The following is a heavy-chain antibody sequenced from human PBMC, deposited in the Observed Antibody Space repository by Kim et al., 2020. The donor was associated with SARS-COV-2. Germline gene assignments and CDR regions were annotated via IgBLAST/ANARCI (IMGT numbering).Heavy chain of an antibody. Sequence: STNYNPSLKSRVTISVDTSKNQFSLKLSSVTAADTAVYYCARKQLEAMDVWGQGTTVTVSS. CDR2: ST. V-gene: IGHV4-34*01. D-gene: IGHD6-6*01. CDR3: ARKQLEAMDV. J-gene: IGHJ6*02.